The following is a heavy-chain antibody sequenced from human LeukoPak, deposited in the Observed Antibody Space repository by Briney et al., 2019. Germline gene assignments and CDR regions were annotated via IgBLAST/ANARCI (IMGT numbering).Heavy chain of an antibody. Sequence: ASVKVSCKASGYTFTSYDINWVRQATGQGLEWMGWMNPNSGNTGYAQKFQGRVTMTRNTSISTAYMELSSLRSEDTAVYYCAREYSGYDWGHFDFWGQGTLVTVSS. CDR3: AREYSGYDWGHFDF. V-gene: IGHV1-8*01. CDR1: GYTFTSYD. J-gene: IGHJ4*02. CDR2: MNPNSGNT. D-gene: IGHD5-12*01.